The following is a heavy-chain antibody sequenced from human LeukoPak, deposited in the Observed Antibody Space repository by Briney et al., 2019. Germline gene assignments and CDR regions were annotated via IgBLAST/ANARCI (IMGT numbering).Heavy chain of an antibody. Sequence: GGSLRLSCAASGFTFSIYAMLWVPQAPGKGLEYVSAISSNGGSTYYARSVKGRFNNSRHNSKNTMYRQMGSLRAEDMAVYYCARGRGGYYCYWGQGALVTVSS. CDR3: ARGRGGYYCY. CDR1: GFTFSIYA. CDR2: ISSNGGST. J-gene: IGHJ4*02. D-gene: IGHD3-3*01. V-gene: IGHV3-64*01.